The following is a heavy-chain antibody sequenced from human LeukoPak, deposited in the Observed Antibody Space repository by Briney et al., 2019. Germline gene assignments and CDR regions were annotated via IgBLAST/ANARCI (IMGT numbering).Heavy chain of an antibody. CDR2: ISGSGGST. CDR1: GFTFSSYA. J-gene: IGHJ6*02. V-gene: IGHV3-23*01. D-gene: IGHD6-6*01. Sequence: GGSLRLSCAASGFTFSSYAMSWVRQAPGKGLEWVSAISGSGGSTYYADSVKGRFTISRDNSKNTLYLQMNSLRVEDTAVYYCAKGGDSSSYYYYYGMDVWGQGTTVTVSS. CDR3: AKGGDSSSYYYYYGMDV.